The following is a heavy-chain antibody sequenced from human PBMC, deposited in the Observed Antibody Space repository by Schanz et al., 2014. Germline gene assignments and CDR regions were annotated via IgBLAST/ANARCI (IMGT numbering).Heavy chain of an antibody. CDR2: IDGEGGDT. CDR3: VRDERISSGVWFDP. Sequence: EVQLVESGGGFVQPGGSLRLSCAASGFTFSDSWMHWVRQAPGKGLVWVSRIDGEGGDTRYADSVKGRFTVFRDNARNMVFLQMNSLRVDDTGVYYCVRDERISSGVWFDPWGQGTLVTVSS. J-gene: IGHJ5*02. CDR1: GFTFSDSW. D-gene: IGHD6-19*01. V-gene: IGHV3-74*01.